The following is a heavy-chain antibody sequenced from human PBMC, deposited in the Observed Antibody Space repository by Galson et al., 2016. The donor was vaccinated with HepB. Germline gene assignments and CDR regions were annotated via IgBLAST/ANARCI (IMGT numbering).Heavy chain of an antibody. CDR1: GFIFTKYM. Sequence: SLRLSCAASGFIFTKYMMAWVRQAPGKGLEWVANINEDGRKTYYGDSVKGRIIISRANARNSMHLQMNSLRAEDTAVYFCARCSRSSAYYYYGMDVWGQGTTVIVSS. D-gene: IGHD6-6*01. V-gene: IGHV3-7*03. J-gene: IGHJ6*02. CDR2: INEDGRKT. CDR3: ARCSRSSAYYYYGMDV.